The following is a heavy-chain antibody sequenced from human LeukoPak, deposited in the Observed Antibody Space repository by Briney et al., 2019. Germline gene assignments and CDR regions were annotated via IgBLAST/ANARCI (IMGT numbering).Heavy chain of an antibody. V-gene: IGHV1-2*02. CDR2: INPNSGGT. CDR3: ARDTDYYDSSGLLDY. D-gene: IGHD3-22*01. CDR1: GYTFTGYY. Sequence: ASVKVSCKASGYTFTGYYMHWVRQAPGQGLEWMGWINPNSGGTNYAQKFQGRVTMTRDTSISTAYMELSRLRSDDTAVYYCARDTDYYDSSGLLDYWGQGTLVTVSS. J-gene: IGHJ4*02.